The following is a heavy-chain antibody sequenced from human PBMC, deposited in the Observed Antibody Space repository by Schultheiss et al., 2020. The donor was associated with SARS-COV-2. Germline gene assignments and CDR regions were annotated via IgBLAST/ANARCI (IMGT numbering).Heavy chain of an antibody. J-gene: IGHJ3*02. CDR2: IKSKTDGGTT. V-gene: IGHV3-15*01. D-gene: IGHD5-12*01. CDR3: TTDPYSGYAQGADAFDI. CDR1: GFTFSNAW. Sequence: GESLKISCAASGFTFSNAWMSWVRQAPGKGLEWVGRIKSKTDGGTTDYAAPVKGRLTISRDDSKNTLYLQMNSLKTEDTAVYYCTTDPYSGYAQGADAFDIWGQGTTVTVSS.